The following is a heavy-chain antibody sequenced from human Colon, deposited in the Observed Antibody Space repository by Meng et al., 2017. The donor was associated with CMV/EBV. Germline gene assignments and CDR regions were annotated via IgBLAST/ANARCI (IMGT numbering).Heavy chain of an antibody. Sequence: QVHLVQSGAEVKKPGASVKISCKASGYSFTSYYIHWVRQAPGQGLEWMGIMFSNRGSASYPQKFQGRVTITRDTSTSTVYMELSSLRSEDTAVYYCAREVPDTINFDYWGQGTLVTISS. J-gene: IGHJ4*02. CDR3: AREVPDTINFDY. CDR1: GYSFTSYY. CDR2: MFSNRGSA. V-gene: IGHV1-46*01. D-gene: IGHD2-2*02.